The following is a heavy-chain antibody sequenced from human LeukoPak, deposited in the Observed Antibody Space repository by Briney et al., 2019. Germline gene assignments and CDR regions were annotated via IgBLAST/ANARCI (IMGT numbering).Heavy chain of an antibody. J-gene: IGHJ4*02. CDR2: ISSSGNTK. Sequence: EGSLRLSCAASGFTFSSYEMKWVRQAPGKGLEWVSYISSSGNTKYYADSVKGRFTISRDSAKKSLYLEVNSLRAEDTAVYYCARAQYRAIDYWGQGTLVTVSS. D-gene: IGHD6-6*01. CDR1: GFTFSSYE. CDR3: ARAQYRAIDY. V-gene: IGHV3-48*03.